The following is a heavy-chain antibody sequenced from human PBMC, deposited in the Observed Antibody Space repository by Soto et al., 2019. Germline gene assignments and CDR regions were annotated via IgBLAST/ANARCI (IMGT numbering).Heavy chain of an antibody. V-gene: IGHV3-33*01. CDR3: ARVIGPVYFDY. CDR1: GFTFSSYG. D-gene: IGHD1-20*01. CDR2: IWYDGSNK. Sequence: GGSLRLSCAASGFTFSSYGMHWVRQAPGKGLEWVAVIWYDGSNKYYADSVKGRFTISRDNSKNTLYLQMNSLRAEDTAVYYCARVIGPVYFDYWGQGTLVTVSS. J-gene: IGHJ4*02.